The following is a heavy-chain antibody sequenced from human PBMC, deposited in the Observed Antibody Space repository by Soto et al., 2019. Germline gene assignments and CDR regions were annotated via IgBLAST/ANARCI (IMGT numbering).Heavy chain of an antibody. CDR1: GYSFTTYW. V-gene: IGHV5-10-1*01. CDR3: ARLGIAAAGNPGP. J-gene: IGHJ5*02. Sequence: SLKISCKGSGYSFTTYWISWVRQMPGKGLEWMGRIDPSDSYTNYSPSFQGHVTISADKSISTAYLQWSSLKASDTAMYYCARLGIAAAGNPGPWGQGTLVTVSS. CDR2: IDPSDSYT. D-gene: IGHD6-13*01.